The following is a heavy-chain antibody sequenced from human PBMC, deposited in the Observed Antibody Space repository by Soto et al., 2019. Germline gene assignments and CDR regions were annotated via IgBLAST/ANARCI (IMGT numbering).Heavy chain of an antibody. D-gene: IGHD6-13*01. CDR1: GYTFTSYD. J-gene: IGHJ4*02. CDR2: INPSGGST. V-gene: IGHV1-46*01. Sequence: ASVKVPGKAPGYTFTSYDMHWVRQAPGQGLEWMGIINPSGGSTSYAQKFQGRVTMTRDTSTSTVYMELSSLRSEDTAVYYCARDADPDSSSWYKFDYWGQGTLVTVSS. CDR3: ARDADPDSSSWYKFDY.